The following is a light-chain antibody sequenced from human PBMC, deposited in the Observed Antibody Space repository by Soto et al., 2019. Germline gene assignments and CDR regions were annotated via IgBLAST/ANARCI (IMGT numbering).Light chain of an antibody. CDR1: HSVRNY. Sequence: DIKITQAPSCLPAPVGDRVTITLRASHSVRNYFNSYQQQPGKAPKVLIYDAFTLQSAVPSRFSGSGSATDFTLTISSLQPPDFATYYCQQNHSNRLVFGQGTKVDIK. V-gene: IGKV1-39*01. CDR3: QQNHSNRLV. J-gene: IGKJ1*01. CDR2: DAF.